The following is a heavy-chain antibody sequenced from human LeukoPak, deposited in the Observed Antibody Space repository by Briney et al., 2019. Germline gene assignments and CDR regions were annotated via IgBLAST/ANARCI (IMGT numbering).Heavy chain of an antibody. V-gene: IGHV3-21*01. CDR2: ISSSSSSI. D-gene: IGHD5-18*01. CDR3: ARASGDIVETATMGSY. Sequence: GGSLRLSSAASGFTFNSYSMTWVRQAPGKGLEWVSSISSSSSSIYYADSVKGRFTISRDNAKNSLYLQMNSLRAEDTAVYYCARASGDIVETATMGSYWGQGTLVTVSS. CDR1: GFTFNSYS. J-gene: IGHJ4*02.